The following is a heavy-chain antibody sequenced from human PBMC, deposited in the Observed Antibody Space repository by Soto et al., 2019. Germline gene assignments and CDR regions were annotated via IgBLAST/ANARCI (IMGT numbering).Heavy chain of an antibody. J-gene: IGHJ6*02. D-gene: IGHD3-10*01. CDR1: GFTFSSYG. V-gene: IGHV3-33*01. CDR3: ARAGQPRPSHYYYYGMDV. Sequence: QPGGSLRLSCAASGFTFSSYGMHWVRQAPGKGLEWVAVIWYDGSNKYYADSVKGRFTISRDNSKNTLYLQMNSLRAEDTAVYYCARAGQPRPSHYYYYGMDVWGQGTTVTVSS. CDR2: IWYDGSNK.